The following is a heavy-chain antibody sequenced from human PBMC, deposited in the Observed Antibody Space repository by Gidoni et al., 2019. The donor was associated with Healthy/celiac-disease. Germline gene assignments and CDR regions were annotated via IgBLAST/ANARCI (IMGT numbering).Heavy chain of an antibody. CDR2: ISWNSGSI. Sequence: EVQLVESGGGLVQPGRSLRLSCAASGFTFDDYAMHWVRQAPGKGLEWGSGISWNSGSIGYADSVKGRFTISRDNAKNSLYLQMNSLRAEDTALYYCAIINWNYGHFDYWGQGTLVTVSS. D-gene: IGHD1-7*01. CDR1: GFTFDDYA. V-gene: IGHV3-9*01. J-gene: IGHJ4*02. CDR3: AIINWNYGHFDY.